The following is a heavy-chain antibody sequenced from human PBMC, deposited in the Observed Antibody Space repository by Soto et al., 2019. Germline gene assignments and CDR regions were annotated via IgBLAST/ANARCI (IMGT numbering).Heavy chain of an antibody. D-gene: IGHD3-22*01. Sequence: GGSLRLSCAASGFTFSSYWMSWVRQAPGKGLEWVANIKQDGSEKYYVDSVKGRFTISRDNAKNSLYLQMNSLRAEDTAVYYCARDLADSSGYYSEFRWFDPWGQGTLVTVSS. CDR1: GFTFSSYW. CDR3: ARDLADSSGYYSEFRWFDP. J-gene: IGHJ5*02. CDR2: IKQDGSEK. V-gene: IGHV3-7*05.